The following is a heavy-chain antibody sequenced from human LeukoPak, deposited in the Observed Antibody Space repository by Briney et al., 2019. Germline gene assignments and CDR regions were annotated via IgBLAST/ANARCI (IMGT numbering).Heavy chain of an antibody. Sequence: GGSLRLSCSASGFTFNTYTMHWVCQAPGKGLEYVSSISGGGGTTFYADSVRGRFTISRDNSKNTLYLQMNSLRAEDTAVYYCARSFDDSEDAFDIWGQGTMVTVSS. J-gene: IGHJ3*02. CDR3: ARSFDDSEDAFDI. D-gene: IGHD3-9*01. CDR2: ISGGGGTT. CDR1: GFTFNTYT. V-gene: IGHV3-64*04.